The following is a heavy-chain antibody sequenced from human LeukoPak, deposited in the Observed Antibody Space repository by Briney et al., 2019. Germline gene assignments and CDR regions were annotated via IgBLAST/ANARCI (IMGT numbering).Heavy chain of an antibody. D-gene: IGHD3-10*02. J-gene: IGHJ4*02. CDR1: GFNFHRYT. V-gene: IGHV3-43*01. CDR2: AGWAGGTT. Sequence: GGSLRLSCATSGFNFHRYTIHWVRQAPGKGLEWVSLAGWAGGTTYYSDSVRGRFTVSRDSGRNSVYLQMNSLTTDDTAFYFCAKELDTMFFDYWGQGALVTVSS. CDR3: AKELDTMFFDY.